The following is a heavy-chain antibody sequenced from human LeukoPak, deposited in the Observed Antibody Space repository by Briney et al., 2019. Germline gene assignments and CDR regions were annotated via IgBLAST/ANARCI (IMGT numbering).Heavy chain of an antibody. CDR1: GFTFSSYE. CDR2: ISSSGSTI. Sequence: GGSLRLSCAASGFTFSSYEMNWVRQAPGKGLEWVSYISSSGSTIYYADSVKGRFTISRDNSKTTLYLQMNNLREEDTAVYYCARPNCGGECYFSGYGMDVWGQGTTVIVSS. J-gene: IGHJ6*02. D-gene: IGHD2-21*01. V-gene: IGHV3-48*03. CDR3: ARPNCGGECYFSGYGMDV.